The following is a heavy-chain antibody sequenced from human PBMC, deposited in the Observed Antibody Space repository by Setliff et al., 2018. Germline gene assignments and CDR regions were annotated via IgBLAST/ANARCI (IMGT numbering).Heavy chain of an antibody. Sequence: GGSLRLSCSASGFTFSDYSMNWVRQAPGKGLEWVSYISASSSTIYYSGSVKGRFTISRDNAKNSLFLQMNSLRREDTAVYFCAREEVEPLSMTSYYYYMDVWGRGTTVTVSS. CDR3: AREEVEPLSMTSYYYYMDV. CDR2: ISASSSTI. D-gene: IGHD1-1*01. J-gene: IGHJ6*03. CDR1: GFTFSDYS. V-gene: IGHV3-48*01.